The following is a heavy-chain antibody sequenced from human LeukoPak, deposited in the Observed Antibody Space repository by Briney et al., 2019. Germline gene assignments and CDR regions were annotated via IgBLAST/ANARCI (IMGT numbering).Heavy chain of an antibody. CDR1: GFTFSSYG. Sequence: GGSLRLSCAASGFTFSSYGMHWVRQAPGKGLEWVAVIWYDGSSKYYADSVKGRFTISRDNSKNTLYLQMNSLRAEDTAVYYCARDPGYSYGIPFDYWGQGTLVTVSS. D-gene: IGHD5-18*01. CDR2: IWYDGSSK. CDR3: ARDPGYSYGIPFDY. J-gene: IGHJ4*02. V-gene: IGHV3-33*01.